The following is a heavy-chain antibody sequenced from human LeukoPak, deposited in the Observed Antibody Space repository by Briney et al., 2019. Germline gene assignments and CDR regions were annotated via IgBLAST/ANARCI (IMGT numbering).Heavy chain of an antibody. Sequence: PVGSLRLSCEASGFTFSSYEMNWVRQAPGKGLEWVSYISGSGSTTYYAHSVQGRFTISRDTAKNSVYLQMNSLRAEDTAVYYCASYIRYCTMDVWGKGTTVTISS. J-gene: IGHJ6*03. CDR2: ISGSGSTT. V-gene: IGHV3-48*03. D-gene: IGHD3-9*01. CDR3: ASYIRYCTMDV. CDR1: GFTFSSYE.